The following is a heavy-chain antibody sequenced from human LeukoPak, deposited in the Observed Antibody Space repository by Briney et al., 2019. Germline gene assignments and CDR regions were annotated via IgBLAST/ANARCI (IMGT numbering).Heavy chain of an antibody. V-gene: IGHV1-69*13. CDR1: GRTFSSYA. D-gene: IGHD3-9*01. Sequence: GASVRVSCKASGRTFSSYAISWVRQAPGQGLEWMGGIIPIFGTANYAQKFQGRVTITADESTSTAYMELSSLRSEDTAVYYCARLLRYFDWAYGMDVWGKGTTVTVSS. CDR3: ARLLRYFDWAYGMDV. CDR2: IIPIFGTA. J-gene: IGHJ6*04.